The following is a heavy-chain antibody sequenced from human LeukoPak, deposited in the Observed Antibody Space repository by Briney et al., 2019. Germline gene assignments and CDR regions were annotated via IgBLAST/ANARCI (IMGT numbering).Heavy chain of an antibody. Sequence: SETLSLTCTVSGGSISSYYWSWIRQPPGKGLEWIGYIYYSGSTNYNPSLKSRVTISVDTSKNQFSLKLSSVTAADTAVYYCAREGPGDYLFDYWGQGTLVTVSS. CDR1: GGSISSYY. V-gene: IGHV4-59*01. CDR3: AREGPGDYLFDY. D-gene: IGHD4-17*01. J-gene: IGHJ4*02. CDR2: IYYSGST.